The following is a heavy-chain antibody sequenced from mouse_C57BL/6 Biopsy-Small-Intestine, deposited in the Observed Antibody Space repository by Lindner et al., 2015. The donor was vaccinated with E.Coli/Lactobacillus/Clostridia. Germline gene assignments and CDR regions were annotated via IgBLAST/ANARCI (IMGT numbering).Heavy chain of an antibody. CDR3: TRSGTGNFDY. CDR2: IDPETGGT. CDR1: GYTFTDYE. V-gene: IGHV1-15*01. Sequence: VQLQESGAELVRPGAPVTLSCKASGYTFTDYEMHWVKQTPVHGLEWIGAIDPETGGTAYNQKFRGKAILTADKSSSTAYMELRSLTSEDSAVYFCTRSGTGNFDYWGQGTTLTVSS. J-gene: IGHJ2*01. D-gene: IGHD4-1*01.